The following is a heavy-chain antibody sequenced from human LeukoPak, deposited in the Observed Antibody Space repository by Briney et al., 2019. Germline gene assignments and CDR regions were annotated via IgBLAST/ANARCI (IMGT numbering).Heavy chain of an antibody. J-gene: IGHJ4*02. Sequence: QAGGSLRLSCETSGFPFSDHWMNWVRQAPGKGLEWVANIRKDGSNKHYLDSVRGRFIISRDNAKNSLYLHMNSLTVEDTGVYYCARDFWNSFDYWGQGTLVTVSS. CDR2: IRKDGSNK. CDR1: GFPFSDHW. CDR3: ARDFWNSFDY. V-gene: IGHV3-7*01. D-gene: IGHD3-3*01.